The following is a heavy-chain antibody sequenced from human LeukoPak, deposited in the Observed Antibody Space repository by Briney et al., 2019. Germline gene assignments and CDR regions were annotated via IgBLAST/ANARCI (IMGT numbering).Heavy chain of an antibody. D-gene: IGHD6-13*01. CDR2: ISSSGSST. V-gene: IGHV3-48*03. CDR1: GFTFSSYE. J-gene: IGHJ3*02. Sequence: GGSLRLSCAASGFTFSSYEMNWVRQAPGKGLEWISYISSSGSSTYYADSVKGRFTISRDNAKNSLYLQMNSLRAEDTAVYYCSREQQLAQGDPFDIWGQGTMVTVSS. CDR3: SREQQLAQGDPFDI.